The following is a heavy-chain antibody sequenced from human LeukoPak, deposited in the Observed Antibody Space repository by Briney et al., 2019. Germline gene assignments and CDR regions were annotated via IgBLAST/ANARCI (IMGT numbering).Heavy chain of an antibody. J-gene: IGHJ4*02. D-gene: IGHD3-22*01. Sequence: PGGSLRLSCAASGFTFSSYGMHWVRQAPGKGLEWVAVISYDGSNKYYADSVKGRFTISRDNSKNTLYLQMNSLRAEDTAVYYCARGTYYYDSSGYYPGYWGQGTLVTVSS. V-gene: IGHV3-30*03. CDR2: ISYDGSNK. CDR3: ARGTYYYDSSGYYPGY. CDR1: GFTFSSYG.